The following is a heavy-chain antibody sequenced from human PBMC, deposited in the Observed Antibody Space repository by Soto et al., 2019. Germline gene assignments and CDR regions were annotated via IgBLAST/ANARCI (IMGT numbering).Heavy chain of an antibody. Sequence: GASVKVSCKASGYTFTSYYMHWVRQAPGQGLEWMGIINPSGGSTSYAQKFQGRVTMTRDTSTSTVYMELSSLRSEDTAVYYCARDVRSSYNSGWYYFDYWGQGTLVTVSS. J-gene: IGHJ4*02. CDR1: GYTFTSYY. CDR3: ARDVRSSYNSGWYYFDY. V-gene: IGHV1-46*01. CDR2: INPSGGST. D-gene: IGHD6-19*01.